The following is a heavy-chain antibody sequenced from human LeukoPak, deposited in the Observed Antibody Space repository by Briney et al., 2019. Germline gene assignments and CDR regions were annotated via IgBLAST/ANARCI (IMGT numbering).Heavy chain of an antibody. D-gene: IGHD3-3*01. CDR3: ARAPEQGITIFGVVTQFDY. Sequence: ASVKVSCKASGYTFTSYGISWVRQAPGQGLEWMGWISAYNGNTNYAQKLQGRVTMTTDTSTSTAYMELRSLRSDDTAVYYCARAPEQGITIFGVVTQFDYWGQGTPVTVSS. J-gene: IGHJ4*02. CDR1: GYTFTSYG. CDR2: ISAYNGNT. V-gene: IGHV1-18*01.